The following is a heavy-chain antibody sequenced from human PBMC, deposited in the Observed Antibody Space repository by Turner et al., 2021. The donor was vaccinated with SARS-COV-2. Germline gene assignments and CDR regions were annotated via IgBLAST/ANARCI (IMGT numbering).Heavy chain of an antibody. Sequence: QVQLQQWGAGLLKPSETLSLTCAVYGGSFSGYFWTWIRQPPGKGLGWIGEINHSGSTNYNPSLKSRVTISVDTSKNQFSLKLSSVTAADTAVYYCARGQGWLQPPFGYWGQGTLVTVSS. V-gene: IGHV4-34*01. CDR2: INHSGST. CDR1: GGSFSGYF. D-gene: IGHD3-3*01. J-gene: IGHJ4*02. CDR3: ARGQGWLQPPFGY.